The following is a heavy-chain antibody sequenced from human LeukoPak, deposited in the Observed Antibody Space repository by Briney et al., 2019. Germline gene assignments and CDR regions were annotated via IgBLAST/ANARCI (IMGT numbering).Heavy chain of an antibody. CDR1: GGSISSSSYY. D-gene: IGHD3-22*01. Sequence: SETLSLTCTVSGGSISSSSYYWGWIRQPPGKGLEWIGSIYYSGSTYYNPSLKSRVTISVDTSKNQFSLKLSSVTAADTAVYYCARGRVRNPYYYDSSGYYSYYYMDVWGKGTTVTVSS. CDR3: ARGRVRNPYYYDSSGYYSYYYMDV. CDR2: IYYSGST. V-gene: IGHV4-39*01. J-gene: IGHJ6*03.